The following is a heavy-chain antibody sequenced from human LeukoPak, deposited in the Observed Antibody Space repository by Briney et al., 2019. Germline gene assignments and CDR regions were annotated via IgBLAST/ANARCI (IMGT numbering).Heavy chain of an antibody. V-gene: IGHV3-53*01. J-gene: IGHJ4*02. Sequence: PGVSLRLSCAASGFPVSSNYMAWVRQAPGKGLEWLSVIYSGGSTYYADSVEGRFTISRDNAKNTLSLQMNSLRAEDTAVYYCARVRWVRNNFAFYFDYWGQGTLVTVS. CDR3: ARVRWVRNNFAFYFDY. CDR2: IYSGGST. CDR1: GFPVSSNY. D-gene: IGHD1-1*01.